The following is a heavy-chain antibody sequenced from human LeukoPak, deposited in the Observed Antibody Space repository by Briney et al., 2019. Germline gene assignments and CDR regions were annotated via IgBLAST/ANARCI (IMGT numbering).Heavy chain of an antibody. J-gene: IGHJ3*02. CDR1: GGSISSGSYY. CDR2: IYTRGST. V-gene: IGHV4-61*02. Sequence: PSQTLSLTCSVSGGSISSGSYYWSGIRQPAGKGLEWIGRIYTRGSTNYNPSLKSRVTISVDTSKNQFYLKLSSVTAADTDVYYCARDFSRPNRAFDIWGQGTMVTVSS. CDR3: ARDFSRPNRAFDI.